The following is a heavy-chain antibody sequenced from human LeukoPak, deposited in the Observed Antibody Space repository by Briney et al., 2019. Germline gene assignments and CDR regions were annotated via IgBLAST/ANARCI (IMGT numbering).Heavy chain of an antibody. CDR1: GGSISSYY. CDR3: ARGLYSSSWYFFDY. V-gene: IGHV4-59*01. J-gene: IGHJ4*02. Sequence: PSETLSLTCTVSGGSISSYYWSWIRQPPGKGLEWIGYIYYSGSTNYNPSLKSRVTISVDTSKNQFSLKLSSVTAADTAEYYCARGLYSSSWYFFDYWGQGTLVTVSS. CDR2: IYYSGST. D-gene: IGHD6-13*01.